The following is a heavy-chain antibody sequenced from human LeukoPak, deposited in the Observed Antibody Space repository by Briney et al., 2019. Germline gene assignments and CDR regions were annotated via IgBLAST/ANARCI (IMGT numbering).Heavy chain of an antibody. CDR1: GGSISSGSYY. CDR3: ASTYCSGGSCYSPRYYGMDV. J-gene: IGHJ6*02. V-gene: IGHV4-61*02. Sequence: SETLSLTCTVSGGSISSGSYYWSWIRQPAGKGLEWIGRIYTSGSTNYNPSLKSRVTISVDTSKNQFSLKLSSVTAADTAVYYCASTYCSGGSCYSPRYYGMDVWGQGTTVTVSS. CDR2: IYTSGST. D-gene: IGHD2-15*01.